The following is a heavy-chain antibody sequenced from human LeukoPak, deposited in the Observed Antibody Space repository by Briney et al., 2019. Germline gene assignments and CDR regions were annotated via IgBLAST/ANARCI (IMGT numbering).Heavy chain of an antibody. CDR2: IKQDGSEK. J-gene: IGHJ4*02. CDR3: ARDSDRGAYDY. D-gene: IGHD2-21*01. Sequence: PGGSLRLSCAASGFTFSSYWMSWVRQAPGKGPEWVANIKQDGSEKYYVDSVKGRFTISRDNAKNSLYLQMNSLRAEDTAVYYCARDSDRGAYDYWGQGTLVTVSS. CDR1: GFTFSSYW. V-gene: IGHV3-7*01.